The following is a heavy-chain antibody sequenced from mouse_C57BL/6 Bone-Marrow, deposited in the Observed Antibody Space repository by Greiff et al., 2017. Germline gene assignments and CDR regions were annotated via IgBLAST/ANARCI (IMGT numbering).Heavy chain of an antibody. J-gene: IGHJ1*03. CDR2: ISDGGSYT. CDR1: GFTFSSYA. Sequence: EVQVVESGGGLVKPGGSLKLSCAASGFTFSSYAMSWVRPTPEKRLEWVATISDGGSYTYYPDNVKGRFTISRDNAKNNLYLQMSHLKSEDTAMYYCARGVTTVVAWYFDVWGTGTTVTVSS. CDR3: ARGVTTVVAWYFDV. D-gene: IGHD1-1*01. V-gene: IGHV5-4*01.